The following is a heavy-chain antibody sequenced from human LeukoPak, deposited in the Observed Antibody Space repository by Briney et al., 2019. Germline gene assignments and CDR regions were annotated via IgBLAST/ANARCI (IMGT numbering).Heavy chain of an antibody. V-gene: IGHV3-11*01. D-gene: IGHD2-2*01. Sequence: PGGSLRLSCAASGFTFSDHYMSWIRQAPGKGLEWVSYISSGASIKYYADSVKGRFTISRDNGKTSLYLQMSSLRAEDTAVYYCARARCSSTTCPYFDYWGQGTLVTVSS. J-gene: IGHJ4*02. CDR1: GFTFSDHY. CDR3: ARARCSSTTCPYFDY. CDR2: ISSGASIK.